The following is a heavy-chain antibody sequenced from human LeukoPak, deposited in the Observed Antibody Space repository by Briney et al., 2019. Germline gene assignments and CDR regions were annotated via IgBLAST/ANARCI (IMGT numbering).Heavy chain of an antibody. V-gene: IGHV1-18*01. D-gene: IGHD3-22*01. CDR2: ISAYNGNT. CDR3: ARVRYSDSSVLTRKRSYYFDY. J-gene: IGHJ4*02. Sequence: ASVKVSCKASGGTLSSYAISWVRQAPGQGLEWMGWISAYNGNTNYAQKLQGRVTMTTDTSTSTAYMELRSLRSDDTAVYYCARVRYSDSSVLTRKRSYYFDYWGQGTLVTVSS. CDR1: GGTLSSYA.